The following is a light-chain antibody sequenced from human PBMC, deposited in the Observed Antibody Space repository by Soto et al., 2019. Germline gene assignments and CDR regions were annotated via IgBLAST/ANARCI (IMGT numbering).Light chain of an antibody. CDR2: DAS. V-gene: IGKV3-11*01. J-gene: IGKJ5*01. Sequence: EIVLTQSPATLSLSPGETATLSCRASQSVLTYLGWYQQKPGQAPRLLISDASTRASGIPARFSGSGSGTDFTLTISSLELEDFAVYYCQQRSNLVSFGPGTRLEIK. CDR3: QQRSNLVS. CDR1: QSVLTY.